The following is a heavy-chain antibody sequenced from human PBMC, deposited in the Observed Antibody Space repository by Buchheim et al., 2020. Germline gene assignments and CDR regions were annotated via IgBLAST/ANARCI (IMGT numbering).Heavy chain of an antibody. D-gene: IGHD3-3*01. V-gene: IGHV3-7*01. CDR1: GFTFSSYW. CDR3: ARDLLSSYDFWSGTYYYGMDV. CDR2: IKQEGSEK. J-gene: IGHJ6*02. Sequence: EVQLVESGGGLVQPGGSLRLSCAASGFTFSSYWMSWVRQAPGKGLEWVANIKQEGSEKYYVDSVKGRFTISRDNAKNSLYLQMNSLRAEDTAVYYCARDLLSSYDFWSGTYYYGMDVWGQGTT.